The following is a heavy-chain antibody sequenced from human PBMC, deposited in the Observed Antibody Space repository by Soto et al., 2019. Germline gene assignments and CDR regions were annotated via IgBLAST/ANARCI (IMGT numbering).Heavy chain of an antibody. J-gene: IGHJ4*02. CDR2: IFWNDET. CDR1: GFSITTTGVE. D-gene: IGHD2-15*01. Sequence: QITLKESGPTLVKPTQTLTLTCTFSGFSITTTGVEMGWLRQPPGKALEWLAVIFWNDETRYSPSLKVRLNRSKDTSKNQVVLTMTNMDPLDTATYLCVRRARGTRGSYRRPFENWGQGTQVTVSS. V-gene: IGHV2-5*01. CDR3: VRRARGTRGSYRRPFEN.